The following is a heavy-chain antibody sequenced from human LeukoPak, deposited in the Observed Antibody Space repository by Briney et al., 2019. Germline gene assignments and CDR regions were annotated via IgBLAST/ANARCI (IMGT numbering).Heavy chain of an antibody. V-gene: IGHV3-23*01. D-gene: IGHD3-22*01. CDR3: AKAYYGSSGYYFGSRYYYYYYMDV. Sequence: GGSLRLSCAASGFTFSSYGMSWVRQAPGKGLEWVSAISGSGGSTYYADSVKGRFTISRDNSKNTLYLQMNSLRAEDTAVYYCAKAYYGSSGYYFGSRYYYYYYMDVWGKGTTVTISS. CDR2: ISGSGGST. J-gene: IGHJ6*03. CDR1: GFTFSSYG.